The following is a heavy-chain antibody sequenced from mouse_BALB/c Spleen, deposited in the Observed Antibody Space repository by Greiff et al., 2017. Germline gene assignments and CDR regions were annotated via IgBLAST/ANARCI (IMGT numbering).Heavy chain of an antibody. V-gene: IGHV14-3*02. CDR2: IDPANGNT. Sequence: EVKLVESGAELVKPGASVKLSCTASGFNIKDTYMHWVKQRPEQGLEWIGRIDPANGNTKYDPKFQGKATITADTSSNTAYLQLSSLTSEDTAVYYCARMYGNYGDYWGQGTTLTVSS. CDR1: GFNIKDTY. J-gene: IGHJ2*01. D-gene: IGHD2-10*02. CDR3: ARMYGNYGDY.